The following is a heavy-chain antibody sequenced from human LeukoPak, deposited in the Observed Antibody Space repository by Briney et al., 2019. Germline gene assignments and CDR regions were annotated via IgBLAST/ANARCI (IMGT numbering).Heavy chain of an antibody. CDR2: ITTYNGDT. D-gene: IGHD3-10*01. Sequence: ASVKVSCKASGDTFTNYDFSWVRQAPGQGLEWMGWITTYNGDTNYAQKLQGRVTMTTDTSTSTAYMELSSLRSDDTAVYYCARRMKSGSYYPSYYFDSWGQGTLVTVSS. CDR1: GDTFTNYD. J-gene: IGHJ4*02. CDR3: ARRMKSGSYYPSYYFDS. V-gene: IGHV1-18*01.